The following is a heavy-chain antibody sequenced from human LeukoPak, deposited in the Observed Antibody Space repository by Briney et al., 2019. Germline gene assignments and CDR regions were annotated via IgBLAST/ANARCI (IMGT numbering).Heavy chain of an antibody. CDR3: ARGQNYYDY. J-gene: IGHJ4*02. Sequence: GASVKVSCKASGYTFSGYYMHWVRQAPGQGLEWMGWINPNSGGTNYAQKFQGRVTMTRDTSISTAYMELIRLRSADTAVYYCARGQNYYDYWGQGTLVTVSS. D-gene: IGHD2/OR15-2a*01. V-gene: IGHV1-2*02. CDR1: GYTFSGYY. CDR2: INPNSGGT.